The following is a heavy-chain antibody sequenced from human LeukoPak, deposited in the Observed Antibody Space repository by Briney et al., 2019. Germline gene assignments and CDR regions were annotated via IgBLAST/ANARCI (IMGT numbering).Heavy chain of an antibody. Sequence: SETLSLTCTVSDGSVSNYYWSWIRQPPGKGLEWIGYIFSSGTTNYNPSLRGRVAISVDTSKNQFSLKLSSVTAADTAVYYCARGRPYSSGWYVGWYFDLWGRGTLVTVSS. CDR2: IFSSGTT. CDR3: ARGRPYSSGWYVGWYFDL. V-gene: IGHV4-59*08. J-gene: IGHJ2*01. D-gene: IGHD6-19*01. CDR1: DGSVSNYY.